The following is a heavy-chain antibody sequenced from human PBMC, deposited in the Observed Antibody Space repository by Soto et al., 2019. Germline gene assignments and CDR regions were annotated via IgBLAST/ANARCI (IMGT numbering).Heavy chain of an antibody. CDR3: ARYFMGATVWFAP. J-gene: IGHJ5*02. Sequence: SETLSLTCTVSGGSISSSSYYWGWIRQPPGKGLEWIGSIYYRGSTYYNPSLKILVTISVDTSKNQFSLKLSSVTAADTAVYYCARYFMGATVWFAPWGQGNLVTVSS. CDR2: IYYRGST. V-gene: IGHV4-39*01. CDR1: GGSISSSSYY. D-gene: IGHD1-26*01.